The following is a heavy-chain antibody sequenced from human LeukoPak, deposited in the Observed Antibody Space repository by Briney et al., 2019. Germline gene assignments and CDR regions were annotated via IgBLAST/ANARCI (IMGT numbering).Heavy chain of an antibody. CDR1: GVTLSDHH. CDR2: SRDKVRNYRT. CDR3: ARDGGKGDKSAFDI. Sequence: GGSLRLSCAASGVTLSDHHMDWVRQAPGKGLEWVGRSRDKVRNYRTEYAPSVDGRFTISRDNSRNSVYLQMDSLKTEDTAVYFCARDGGKGDKSAFDIWGQGTVVSVSS. V-gene: IGHV3-72*01. D-gene: IGHD3-16*01. J-gene: IGHJ3*02.